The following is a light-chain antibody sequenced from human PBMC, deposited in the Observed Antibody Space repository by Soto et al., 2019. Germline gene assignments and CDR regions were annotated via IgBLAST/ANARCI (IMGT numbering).Light chain of an antibody. CDR2: GAS. CDR3: QQHNNWPIT. CDR1: QSVSSN. V-gene: IGKV3-15*01. Sequence: EIVMTQSQATLSVSPGXRATLSCRASQSVSSNLAWYQQKPGQAPRLLIYGASTRATGIPARFSGSGSGTEFTLTISSLQSEDFAVYYCQQHNNWPITFGQGTRLEIK. J-gene: IGKJ5*01.